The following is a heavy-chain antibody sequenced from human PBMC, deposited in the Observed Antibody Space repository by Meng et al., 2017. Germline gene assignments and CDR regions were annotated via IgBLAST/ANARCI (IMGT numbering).Heavy chain of an antibody. V-gene: IGHV2-5*02. D-gene: IGHD4/OR15-4a*01. CDR3: AHSDGSNYYY. Sequence: IALTRARTTLVRSTHHPSLAYNVAAFAIRESGEGVGLVLQLPGKALELLALIGWDDYNRYSPSRNSRLTITNVSSKNQVVLTMTNMDPVYTATYYCAHSDGSNYYYWGQGTLVTVSS. CDR1: AFAIRESGEG. J-gene: IGHJ4*02. CDR2: IGWDDYN.